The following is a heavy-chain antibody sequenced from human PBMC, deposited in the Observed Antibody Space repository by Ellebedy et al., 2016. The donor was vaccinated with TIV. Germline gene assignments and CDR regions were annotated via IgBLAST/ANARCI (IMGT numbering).Heavy chain of an antibody. Sequence: ASVKVSXXASGCTFTSYGISWVRQAPGQGLEWMGWISAYNGNTNYAQKLQGRVTMTTDTSTSTAYMELRSLRSDDTAVYYCARANWNYGVYYYYYYGMDVWGQGTTVTVSS. D-gene: IGHD1-7*01. CDR1: GCTFTSYG. CDR2: ISAYNGNT. J-gene: IGHJ6*02. V-gene: IGHV1-18*04. CDR3: ARANWNYGVYYYYYYGMDV.